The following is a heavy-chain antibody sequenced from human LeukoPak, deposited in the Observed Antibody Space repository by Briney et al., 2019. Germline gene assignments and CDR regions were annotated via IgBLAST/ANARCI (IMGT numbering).Heavy chain of an antibody. V-gene: IGHV1-2*02. J-gene: IGHJ5*02. CDR3: ARTGYPLTRFDP. CDR1: GYTFTGYY. CDR2: INPNSGGT. D-gene: IGHD2-15*01. Sequence: ASVKVSCKASGYTFTGYYMHWVRQAPGQGLEWMGWINPNSGGTNYAQKFQGRVTMTRDTSISTGYMEVRSLRSDDPAVYYCARTGYPLTRFDPWGQGTLVTVSS.